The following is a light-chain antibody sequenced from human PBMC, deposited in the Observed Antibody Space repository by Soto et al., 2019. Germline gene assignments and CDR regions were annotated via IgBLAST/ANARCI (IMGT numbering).Light chain of an antibody. CDR1: QSVSSSY. CDR3: QQYGSSPGT. CDR2: GAS. J-gene: IGKJ1*01. Sequence: EIVLTQSPGTLSLSPGERATLSCRASQSVSSSYLAWYQHKPGQAPRLLIYGASIRATDIPDRFSGSGSGTDFTLTITRLEPEDFAVYYCQQYGSSPGTFGHGTKVEIK. V-gene: IGKV3-20*01.